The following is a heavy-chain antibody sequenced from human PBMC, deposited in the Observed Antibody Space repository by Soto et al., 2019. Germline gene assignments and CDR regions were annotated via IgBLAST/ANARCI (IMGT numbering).Heavy chain of an antibody. Sequence: PGESLKISCKGSGYNFNTYWIGWVRQMPGKGLEWMGIIFPGDSDTRYSPSFQGQVTISADKSISTAYLQWSSLKASDTAMYYCARHKYSNNWYALDYWGQGALVTVS. V-gene: IGHV5-51*01. CDR1: GYNFNTYW. D-gene: IGHD6-13*01. J-gene: IGHJ4*02. CDR3: ARHKYSNNWYALDY. CDR2: IFPGDSDT.